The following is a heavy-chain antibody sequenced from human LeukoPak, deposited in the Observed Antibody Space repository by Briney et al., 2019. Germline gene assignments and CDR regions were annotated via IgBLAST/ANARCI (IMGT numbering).Heavy chain of an antibody. CDR3: AKMAWVHFDWLLPYYFDY. J-gene: IGHJ4*02. CDR2: IKKDGSEK. Sequence: PGGSLRLSCAASGFTFSSHRMSWVRQAPGKGLEWVANIKKDGSEKYYVDSVKGRFTISRDNAKTSLYLQMNSLRAEDTAVYYCAKMAWVHFDWLLPYYFDYWGQGTLVTVSS. V-gene: IGHV3-7*03. CDR1: GFTFSSHR. D-gene: IGHD3-9*01.